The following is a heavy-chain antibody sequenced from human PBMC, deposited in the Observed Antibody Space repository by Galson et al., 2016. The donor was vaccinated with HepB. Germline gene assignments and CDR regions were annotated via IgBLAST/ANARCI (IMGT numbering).Heavy chain of an antibody. D-gene: IGHD5-24*01. CDR3: TKRLSHGMDV. V-gene: IGHV3-74*03. CDR1: GFTFTDYW. Sequence: LRLSCAASGFTFTDYWMDWVRQAPGEGLVWVSSIKPDGTTKKYADSVKGRFTMSRDNAKNTLHLQMHSLRVDDTAVYYCTKRLSHGMDVWGQGTTVTVSS. CDR2: IKPDGTTK. J-gene: IGHJ6*02.